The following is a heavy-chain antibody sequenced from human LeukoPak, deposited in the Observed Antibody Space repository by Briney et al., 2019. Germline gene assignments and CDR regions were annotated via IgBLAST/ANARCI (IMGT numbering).Heavy chain of an antibody. D-gene: IGHD3-22*01. CDR3: ARLARFYDIFD. CDR1: GYTFPNYG. J-gene: IGHJ4*02. Sequence: GASVKVSCKASGYTFPNYGISWVRQAPGQGLEWMGWISTYNGDTNYAQKLQGRVTMTTDTSTNTAYMELRSLRSDDTAVYYCARLARFYDIFDWGQGTLVTVSS. CDR2: ISTYNGDT. V-gene: IGHV1-18*01.